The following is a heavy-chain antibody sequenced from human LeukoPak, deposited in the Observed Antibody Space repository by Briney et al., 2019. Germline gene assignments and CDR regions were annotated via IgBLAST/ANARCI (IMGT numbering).Heavy chain of an antibody. Sequence: SETLSLTCTVSGGSISSYYWSWIRQPPGKGLEWIGYIYYSGSTNYNPSLKSRVTISVDTSKNPFSLNLSSVTAADTAVYYCARGYCSGGSCYSPPQYYYYYMDVWGKGTTVTVSS. CDR1: GGSISSYY. D-gene: IGHD2-15*01. J-gene: IGHJ6*03. V-gene: IGHV4-59*01. CDR3: ARGYCSGGSCYSPPQYYYYYMDV. CDR2: IYYSGST.